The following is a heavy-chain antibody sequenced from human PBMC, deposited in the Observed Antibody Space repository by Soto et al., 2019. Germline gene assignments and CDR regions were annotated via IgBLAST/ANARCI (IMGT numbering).Heavy chain of an antibody. CDR1: GDSVSSNSAA. V-gene: IGHV6-1*01. J-gene: IGHJ6*02. D-gene: IGHD6-6*01. CDR3: ARGIAARYYYYYGMDV. CDR2: TYYRSKWYN. Sequence: SQTLSLTCAVSGDSVSSNSAAWNWIRQSPSRGLEWLGRTYYRSKWYNDYAVSVKSRITINPDTSKNQFSLQLNSVTPEDTAVYYCARGIAARYYYYYGMDVWGHGTTVTVSS.